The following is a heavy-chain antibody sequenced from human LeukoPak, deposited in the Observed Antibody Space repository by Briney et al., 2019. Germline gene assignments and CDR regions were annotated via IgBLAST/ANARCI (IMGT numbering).Heavy chain of an antibody. J-gene: IGHJ4*02. CDR3: AVLYSSGWYSFDY. CDR1: GFTFSSYS. D-gene: IGHD6-19*01. Sequence: GGSLRLSCAASGFTFSSYSMNWVRQAPGKGLEWVPSISSSSSYIYYADSVKSRFTISRDNAKNSLYLQMNSLRAEDTAVYYCAVLYSSGWYSFDYWGQGTLVTVSS. V-gene: IGHV3-21*01. CDR2: ISSSSSYI.